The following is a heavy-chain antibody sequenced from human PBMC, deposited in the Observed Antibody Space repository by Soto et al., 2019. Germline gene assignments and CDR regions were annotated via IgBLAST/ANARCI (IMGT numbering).Heavy chain of an antibody. V-gene: IGHV2-5*02. D-gene: IGHD1-1*01. CDR3: ERRLGQSGNSWDSGAFAI. CDR2: IYWDDDK. J-gene: IGHJ3*02. Sequence: QITLRESGPALVRPTENLMLTCTYSGFSLSTSGVGVGWVRQPPGKALEWPAVIYWDDDKRYMPSLQNRLSITKDTARNQVVIAITHMLPLDTGRYYCERRLGQSGNSWDSGAFAIWGHGTVVADS. CDR1: GFSLSTSGVG.